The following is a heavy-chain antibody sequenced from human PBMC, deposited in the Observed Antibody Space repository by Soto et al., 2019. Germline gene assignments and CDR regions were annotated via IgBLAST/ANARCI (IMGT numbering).Heavy chain of an antibody. V-gene: IGHV1-3*01. J-gene: IGHJ3*02. Sequence: GASVKVSCKASGYTFTSYAMHWVRQAPGQRLEWMGWINAGNGNTKYSQKFQGRVTITRDTSASTAYMELSSLRSEDTAVYYCARDYYDSSGYNSAAFDIWGQGTMVTVSS. CDR3: ARDYYDSSGYNSAAFDI. D-gene: IGHD3-22*01. CDR2: INAGNGNT. CDR1: GYTFTSYA.